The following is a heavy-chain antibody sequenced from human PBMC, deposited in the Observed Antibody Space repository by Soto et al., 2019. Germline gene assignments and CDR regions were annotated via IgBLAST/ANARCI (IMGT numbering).Heavy chain of an antibody. CDR3: ARDKDWAFDY. Sequence: GGSLRLSCVASGFTFSSYSIVWVRQAPGKGLEWVSYIFTTGTTMYYADSVKGRFTASRDNAKNSVFLLLNSLRAEDTAVYYCARDKDWAFDYWGQGT. CDR2: IFTTGTTM. V-gene: IGHV3-48*03. D-gene: IGHD3-9*01. CDR1: GFTFSSYS. J-gene: IGHJ4*02.